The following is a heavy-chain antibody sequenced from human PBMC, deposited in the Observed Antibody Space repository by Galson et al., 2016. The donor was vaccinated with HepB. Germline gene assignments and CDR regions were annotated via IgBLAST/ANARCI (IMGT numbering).Heavy chain of an antibody. J-gene: IGHJ4*02. CDR2: ISGSGDST. D-gene: IGHD3-22*01. Sequence: SLRLSCAASGFTFSSYAMSWVRQAPGEGLEWVSTISGSGDSTYYADSVQGRFTISRDNSKNTVYPQRNCLRAEDTAVYYCAKRLQYYDSSGYYRRFYFFDYWGQGTLVTVSS. V-gene: IGHV3-23*01. CDR1: GFTFSSYA. CDR3: AKRLQYYDSSGYYRRFYFFDY.